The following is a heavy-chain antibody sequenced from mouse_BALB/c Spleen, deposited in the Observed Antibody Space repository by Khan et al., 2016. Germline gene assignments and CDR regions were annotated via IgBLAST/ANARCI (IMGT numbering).Heavy chain of an antibody. J-gene: IGHJ4*01. D-gene: IGHD1-2*01. CDR2: ISTYYGDA. V-gene: IGHV1S137*01. Sequence: QVQLKQSGAELVRPGVSVKISCKGSGYTFTDYDMHWVKQSHAKSLEWIGIISTYYGDASYNQKFKGKATMTVDKSSSTAYMELARLTSEDSAIYYCARGTTALYDAMDYWGQGTSVTVSS. CDR1: GYTFTDYD. CDR3: ARGTTALYDAMDY.